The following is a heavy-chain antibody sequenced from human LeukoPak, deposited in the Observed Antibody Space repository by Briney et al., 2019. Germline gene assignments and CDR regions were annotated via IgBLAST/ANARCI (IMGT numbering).Heavy chain of an antibody. J-gene: IGHJ6*03. V-gene: IGHV4-4*07. Sequence: SETLSLTCTVSGGSISSYYWSWIRQPAGKGLEWIGRIYTSGSTNYNPSLKSRVTMSVDTPKNQFSLKLSSVTAADTAVYYCARRPGRTSYTAATRYYMDVWGKGTTVTISS. CDR1: GGSISSYY. CDR2: IYTSGST. CDR3: ARRPGRTSYTAATRYYMDV. D-gene: IGHD6-6*01.